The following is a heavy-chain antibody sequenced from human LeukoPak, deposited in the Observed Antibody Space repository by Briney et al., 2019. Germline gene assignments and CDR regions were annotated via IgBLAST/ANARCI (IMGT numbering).Heavy chain of an antibody. J-gene: IGHJ5*02. V-gene: IGHV1-18*01. CDR2: ISAYNGNT. Sequence: ASVKVSCKASGDTFTSYGISWVRQAPGQGLEWMGWISAYNGNTNYAQKLQGRVTMTTDTSTSTAYMELRSLRSDDTAVYYCARDDFSMGRGPNRDNWFDPSGQGTLVTVSS. D-gene: IGHD3/OR15-3a*01. CDR3: ARDDFSMGRGPNRDNWFDP. CDR1: GDTFTSYG.